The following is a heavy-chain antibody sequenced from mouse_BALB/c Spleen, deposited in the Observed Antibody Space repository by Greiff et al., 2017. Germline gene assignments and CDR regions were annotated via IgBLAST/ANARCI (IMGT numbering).Heavy chain of an antibody. CDR3: ARPIHYYGSWFAY. V-gene: IGHV1-80*01. CDR1: GYAFSSYW. D-gene: IGHD1-2*01. CDR2: IYPGDGDT. Sequence: QVQLQQSGAELVRPGSSVKISCKASGYAFSSYWMNWVKQRPGQGLEWIGQIYPGDGDTNYNGKFKGKATLTADKSSSTAYMQLSSLTSEDSAVYFCARPIHYYGSWFAYWGQGTLVTVSA. J-gene: IGHJ3*01.